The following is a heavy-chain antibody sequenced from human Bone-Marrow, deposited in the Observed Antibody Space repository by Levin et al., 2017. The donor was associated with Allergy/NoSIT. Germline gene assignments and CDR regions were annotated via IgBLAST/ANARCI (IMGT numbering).Heavy chain of an antibody. V-gene: IGHV1-18*01. Sequence: GESLKISCKTSGYTFTSYGVSWVRQAPGQGLEWMGWISAYNGNTNYAQNLQDRVTLTTDTSTSTAYMEVRSLRSDDTAVYYCVRDVGDTAMIFCDYWGQGSLVIVSS. J-gene: IGHJ4*02. CDR1: GYTFTSYG. CDR3: VRDVGDTAMIFCDY. CDR2: ISAYNGNT. D-gene: IGHD5-18*01.